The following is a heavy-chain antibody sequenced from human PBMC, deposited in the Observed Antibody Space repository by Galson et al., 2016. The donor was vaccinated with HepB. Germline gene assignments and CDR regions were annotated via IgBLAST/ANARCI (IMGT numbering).Heavy chain of an antibody. Sequence: SQRLSCAASKFTFSTYTMNWVRQAPGKGLEWVSYISSDSGTIYYADSVKGRFTISRDNAKNSLYLQMNSLRAEDTAVYYCARTAFSYSGSYWWFHPWGQGTLLTVSS. CDR2: ISSDSGTI. D-gene: IGHD1-26*01. CDR3: ARTAFSYSGSYWWFHP. J-gene: IGHJ5*02. V-gene: IGHV3-48*01. CDR1: KFTFSTYT.